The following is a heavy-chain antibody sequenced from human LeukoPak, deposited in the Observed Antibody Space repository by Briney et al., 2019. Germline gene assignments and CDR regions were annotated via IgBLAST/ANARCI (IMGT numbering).Heavy chain of an antibody. Sequence: SETLSLTCSVSGDSMSSHYLSWIRHPAGKGLEWIGSIYYSGSTYYNPSLRSRVTISVDTSKNQFSLNLRSVTAADTAVYYCSRRDCSHTDCFYWYFDLWGRGALLTVSS. J-gene: IGHJ2*01. D-gene: IGHD2-2*01. V-gene: IGHV4-4*07. CDR1: GDSMSSHY. CDR2: IYYSGST. CDR3: SRRDCSHTDCFYWYFDL.